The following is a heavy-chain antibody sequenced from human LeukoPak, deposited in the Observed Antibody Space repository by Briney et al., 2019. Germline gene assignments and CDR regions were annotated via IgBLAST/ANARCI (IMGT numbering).Heavy chain of an antibody. CDR2: INHSGST. CDR1: GGSFSGYY. V-gene: IGHV4-34*01. CDR3: ARDKSLYWFDP. Sequence: SETLSLTCAVYGGSFSGYYWSWIRQPPGKGLEWIGEINHSGSTNYNPSLKSRVTISVDTSKNQFSLKLSSVTAADTAVYYCARDKSLYWFDPWGQGTLVTVSS. J-gene: IGHJ5*02.